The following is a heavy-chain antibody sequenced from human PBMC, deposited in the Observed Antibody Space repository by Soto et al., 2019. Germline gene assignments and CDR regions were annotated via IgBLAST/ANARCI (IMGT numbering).Heavy chain of an antibody. V-gene: IGHV4-30-4*01. D-gene: IGHD2-15*01. CDR2: IYKSATT. CDR1: GDSISSVDYF. CDR3: ARGRYCLTGRCFPNWFDS. Sequence: TLSLTCSVSGDSISSVDYFWAWIRQPPGQALEYIGYIYKSATTYYNPSFESRVAISLDTSKSQFSLNVTSVTAADAAVYFCARGRYCLTGRCFPNWFDSWGQGTLVTVSS. J-gene: IGHJ5*01.